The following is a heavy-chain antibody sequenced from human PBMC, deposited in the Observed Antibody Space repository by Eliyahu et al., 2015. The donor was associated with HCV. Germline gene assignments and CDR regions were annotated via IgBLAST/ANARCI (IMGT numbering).Heavy chain of an antibody. CDR3: ARGYCSSTSCSKGKPRSGFDP. J-gene: IGHJ5*02. V-gene: IGHV5-51*03. CDR2: IYPGDSDT. D-gene: IGHD2-2*01. Sequence: EVQLVQSGAEVKKPGESLKISCKGSGXSFTSYWIGWVRQMPGKGLEWMGIIYPGDSDTRYSPSFQGQVTISADKSISTAYLQWSSLKASDTAMYYCARGYCSSTSCSKGKPRSGFDPWGQGTLVTVSS. CDR1: GXSFTSYW.